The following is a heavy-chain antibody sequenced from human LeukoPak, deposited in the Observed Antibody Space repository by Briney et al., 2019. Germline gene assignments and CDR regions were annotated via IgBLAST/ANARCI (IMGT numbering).Heavy chain of an antibody. CDR2: IGGRDGST. CDR1: GFTFSSYG. D-gene: IGHD5-18*01. Sequence: PGGSLRLSCAASGFTFSSYGMSWVRQAPGKGLEWVSAIGGRDGSTYYADSVKGRFTISRDNSKNTLYVQMNSLRAEDTAVYYCAKELRDTAGFDPWGQGTLVTVSS. CDR3: AKELRDTAGFDP. J-gene: IGHJ5*02. V-gene: IGHV3-23*01.